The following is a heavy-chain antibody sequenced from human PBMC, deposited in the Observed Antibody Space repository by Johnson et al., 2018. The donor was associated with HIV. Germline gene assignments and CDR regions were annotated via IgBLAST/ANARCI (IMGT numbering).Heavy chain of an antibody. CDR1: GFTFSSYW. Sequence: MQLVESGGGLVQPGGSLRLSCAASGFTFSSYWMHWVRQAPGKGLAWVSGISWNSGSIGYADSVKGRFTISRDNAKNSLYLQMNSLRAEDTAVYYCTTDQLQQLVHDAFDIWGQGTMVTVSS. CDR2: ISWNSGSI. J-gene: IGHJ3*02. CDR3: TTDQLQQLVHDAFDI. V-gene: IGHV3-74*01. D-gene: IGHD6-13*01.